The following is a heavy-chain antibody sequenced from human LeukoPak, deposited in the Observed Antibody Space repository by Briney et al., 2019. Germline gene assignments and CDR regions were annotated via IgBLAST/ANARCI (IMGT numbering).Heavy chain of an antibody. CDR1: GGTFSSYA. CDR3: ARAGYYDSSGYREAFDI. J-gene: IGHJ3*02. D-gene: IGHD3-22*01. Sequence: ASVKVSCKASGGTFSSYAISWVRQAPGQGLEWMGWISAYNGNTNYAQKLQGRVTMTTDTSTSTAYMELRSLRSDDTAVYYCARAGYYDSSGYREAFDIWGQGTMVTVSS. CDR2: ISAYNGNT. V-gene: IGHV1-18*01.